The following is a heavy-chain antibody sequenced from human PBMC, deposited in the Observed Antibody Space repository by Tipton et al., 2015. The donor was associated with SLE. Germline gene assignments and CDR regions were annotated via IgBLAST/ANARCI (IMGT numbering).Heavy chain of an antibody. J-gene: IGHJ3*02. V-gene: IGHV4-59*11. CDR3: ARTGIAAAGTRIRAFDI. D-gene: IGHD6-13*01. CDR2: IYYSGST. CDR1: GGSISSHY. Sequence: LRLSCTVSGGSISSHYWSWIRQPPGKGLEWIGYIYYSGSTNYNPSLKSRVTISVDTSKNQFSLKLSSVTAADTAVYYCARTGIAAAGTRIRAFDIWGQGTMVTVSS.